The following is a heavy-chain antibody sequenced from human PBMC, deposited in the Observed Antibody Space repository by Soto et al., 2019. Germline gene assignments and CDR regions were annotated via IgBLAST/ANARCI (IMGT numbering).Heavy chain of an antibody. Sequence: SETLSLTCAVSGGTMISDDYYWSCIRQAPGKGLEWISYVYHTGGSYYNPPLKSRAAISIDTSKNQFHLKMTSVTAADTAVYYCARDYRGGYETWGQGILVTVSS. CDR3: ARDYRGGYET. CDR1: GGTMISDDYY. CDR2: VYHTGGS. V-gene: IGHV4-30-4*01. D-gene: IGHD5-12*01. J-gene: IGHJ4*02.